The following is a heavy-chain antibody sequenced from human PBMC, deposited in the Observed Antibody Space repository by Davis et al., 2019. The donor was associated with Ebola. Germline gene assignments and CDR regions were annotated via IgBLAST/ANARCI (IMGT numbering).Heavy chain of an antibody. V-gene: IGHV4-38-2*02. CDR1: GGSISTNY. Sequence: SETLSPTCTLSGGSISTNYWSWTRQPPGKRLAWIGSIYHSGSTYYNPSLKSRVTISVDTSKNQFSLKLSSVTAADTAVYYCAREGYDFWSGYNWGDYYYYGMDVWGQGTTVTVSS. CDR3: AREGYDFWSGYNWGDYYYYGMDV. CDR2: IYHSGST. J-gene: IGHJ6*02. D-gene: IGHD3-3*01.